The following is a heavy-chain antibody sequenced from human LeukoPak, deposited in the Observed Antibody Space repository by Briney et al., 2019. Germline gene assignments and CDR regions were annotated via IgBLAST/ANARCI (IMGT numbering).Heavy chain of an antibody. V-gene: IGHV3-23*01. Sequence: GGSLRLSCAASGFTLSSYAMSWVRQAPGKGLEWVSAISGSGGSTYYADSVKGRFTISRDNSKNTLYLQMNSLRAEDTAVYYCAKAMQIYSYGFDYWGQGTLVTVSS. CDR1: GFTLSSYA. CDR3: AKAMQIYSYGFDY. D-gene: IGHD5-18*01. J-gene: IGHJ4*02. CDR2: ISGSGGST.